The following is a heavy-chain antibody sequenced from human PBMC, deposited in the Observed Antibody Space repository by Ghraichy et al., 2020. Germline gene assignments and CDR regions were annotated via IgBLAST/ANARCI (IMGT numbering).Heavy chain of an antibody. V-gene: IGHV3-48*02. D-gene: IGHD4-23*01. CDR2: ITSSSRFI. Sequence: LSLTCVGSGFILSSYSMNWVRQAPGKGLEWVADITSSSRFISYADSVKGRFTVSRDNAQNSLYLQMKSLRDEDTAVYYCARGSTVVRFYYYAGMDVWGQGTTVTVSS. J-gene: IGHJ6*02. CDR1: GFILSSYS. CDR3: ARGSTVVRFYYYAGMDV.